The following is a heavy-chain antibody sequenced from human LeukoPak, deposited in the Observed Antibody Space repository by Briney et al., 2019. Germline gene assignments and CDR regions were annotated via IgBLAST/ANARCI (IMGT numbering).Heavy chain of an antibody. Sequence: SETLSLTCTVSGGSISSYYWSWIRQPPGKGLEWIGYIYYSGRTNYNPSLKSRVTISVDTSKNQLSLKLSSVTAADTAVYYCARRVVPAANHWYFDLWGRGTLVRVSS. V-gene: IGHV4-59*01. CDR2: IYYSGRT. J-gene: IGHJ2*01. D-gene: IGHD2-2*01. CDR1: GGSISSYY. CDR3: ARRVVPAANHWYFDL.